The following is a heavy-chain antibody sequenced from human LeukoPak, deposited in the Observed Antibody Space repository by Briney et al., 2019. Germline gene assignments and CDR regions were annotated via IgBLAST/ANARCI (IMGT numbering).Heavy chain of an antibody. V-gene: IGHV3-23*01. CDR2: ISNDGGGT. J-gene: IGHJ5*02. Sequence: GGSLRLSCAASGFIFNNYGLIWVRQAPGKGLEWFSAISNDGGGTNYADFVKGRFTISRDNSKNTLFLQMNSLRAEDTALYYCAKGSSGYFVDLWGQGTLVTVSS. D-gene: IGHD3-22*01. CDR1: GFIFNNYG. CDR3: AKGSSGYFVDL.